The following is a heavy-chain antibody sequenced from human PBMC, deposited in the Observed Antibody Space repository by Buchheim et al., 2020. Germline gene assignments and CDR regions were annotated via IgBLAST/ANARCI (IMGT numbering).Heavy chain of an antibody. CDR2: IWYDGSNK. V-gene: IGHV3-33*01. Sequence: QVQLVESGGGVVQPGRSLRLSCAASGFTFSRYGMHWVRQAPGKGLEWVAVIWYDGSNKYYAASVKGRFTISRDNSKNTLYLQMNSLRAEDTAVYYCARDWSGYYFDYWGQGTL. CDR3: ARDWSGYYFDY. J-gene: IGHJ4*02. D-gene: IGHD3-3*01. CDR1: GFTFSRYG.